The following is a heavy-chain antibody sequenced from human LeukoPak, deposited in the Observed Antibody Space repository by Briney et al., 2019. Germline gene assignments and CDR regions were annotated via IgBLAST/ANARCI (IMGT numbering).Heavy chain of an antibody. CDR3: ATGSLGIAAAGTKADI. CDR1: GFTLSDYY. V-gene: IGHV3-11*01. J-gene: IGHJ3*02. Sequence: GGSLRLSCAASGFTLSDYYMSWIRQAPGKGLEWVSYISSSGSTIYYADSVKGRFTISRDNAKNSLYLQMNSLRAEDTAVYYCATGSLGIAAAGTKADIWGQGTMVTVSS. CDR2: ISSSGSTI. D-gene: IGHD6-13*01.